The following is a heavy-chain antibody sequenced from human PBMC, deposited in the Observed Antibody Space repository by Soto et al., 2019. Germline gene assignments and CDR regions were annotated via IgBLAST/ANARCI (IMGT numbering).Heavy chain of an antibody. CDR1: GYTFTSYG. V-gene: IGHV1-18*01. CDR2: ISAYNGNT. D-gene: IGHD2-15*01. Sequence: QVQLVQSGAEVKKPGASVKVSCKASGYTFTSYGISWVRQAPGQGLEWMGWISAYNGNTNYAQKLQGRVTMTTDTSTSTAYMELRSLRSDDTAVYYCARVYSRAEVWGLWYYYGMDVWGQGTTVTVSS. CDR3: ARVYSRAEVWGLWYYYGMDV. J-gene: IGHJ6*02.